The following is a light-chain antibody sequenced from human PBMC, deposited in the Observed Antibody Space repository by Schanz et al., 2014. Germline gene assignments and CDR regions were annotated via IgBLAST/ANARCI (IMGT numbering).Light chain of an antibody. V-gene: IGKV2-28*01. CDR1: QSLLHSNGYNY. Sequence: DIVMTQSPLSLTVTPGEPASISCRSSQSLLHSNGYNYLDWYLQKPGQSPQLLSYLGSNRASGVPDRISGSGSGTDFTLKISRVEAEDVGVYYCMQALQTPWTFGQGTKVESK. J-gene: IGKJ1*01. CDR3: MQALQTPWT. CDR2: LGS.